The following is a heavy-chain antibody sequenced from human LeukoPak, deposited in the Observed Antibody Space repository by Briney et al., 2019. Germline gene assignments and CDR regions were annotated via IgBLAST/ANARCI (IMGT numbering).Heavy chain of an antibody. CDR1: GFTFSSYS. J-gene: IGHJ4*02. V-gene: IGHV3-48*04. CDR3: ARDPSPLLCFGELFGDFDY. Sequence: GGSLRLSCAASGFTFSSYSMNWVRQAPGKGLEWVSYISSSSSTIYYADSVRGRFTISRDNAKNSLYLQMNSLRAEDTAVYYCARDPSPLLCFGELFGDFDYWGQGTLVTVSS. D-gene: IGHD3-10*01. CDR2: ISSSSSTI.